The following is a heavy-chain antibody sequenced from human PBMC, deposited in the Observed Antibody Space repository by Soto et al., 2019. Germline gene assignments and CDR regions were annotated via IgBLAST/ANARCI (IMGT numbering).Heavy chain of an antibody. CDR3: ARMPTYYHYGLDV. CDR2: IYPGDSDT. Sequence: ESLKISCKGFGYSFTSYWIGWVRQMPGKGLEWMGIIYPGDSDTRYSPSFQGQVTISADKSITTAYLQWTSLKASDTAMYYCARMPTYYHYGLDVRGQGTSVTVS. V-gene: IGHV5-51*01. J-gene: IGHJ6*02. CDR1: GYSFTSYW. D-gene: IGHD2-2*01.